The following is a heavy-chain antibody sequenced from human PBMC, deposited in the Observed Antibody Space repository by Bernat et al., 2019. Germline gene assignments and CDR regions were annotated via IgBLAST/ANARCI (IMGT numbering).Heavy chain of an antibody. D-gene: IGHD1-26*01. J-gene: IGHJ4*02. V-gene: IGHV4-59*08. CDR3: ARHPAKVGPFDY. CDR2: IYYSGST. Sequence: QVQLQESGPGLVKPSHTLSLTCTVSGDSINTYYWSWIRQPPGKGLEWIGYIYYSGSTYYNPSLLSRVTISIDRPKTTFSLSLTSVTAVDTAVYYCARHPAKVGPFDYWGQGTQVTVSS. CDR1: GDSINTYY.